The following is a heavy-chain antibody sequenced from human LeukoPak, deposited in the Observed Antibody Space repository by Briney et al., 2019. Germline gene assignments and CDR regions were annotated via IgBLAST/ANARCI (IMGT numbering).Heavy chain of an antibody. CDR3: TRGLNYYDNTGYYPAYMDV. V-gene: IGHV4-34*01. J-gene: IGHJ6*03. CDR2: ISHSGNS. Sequence: PSETLSLTCAVYGGSFSGYYWSWIRQPPGKGLEWIGEISHSGNSNYNPSLKSRVTISVDTSKNQFSLKLSSVTAADAALYYCTRGLNYYDNTGYYPAYMDVWGKGTTVTVSS. D-gene: IGHD3-22*01. CDR1: GGSFSGYY.